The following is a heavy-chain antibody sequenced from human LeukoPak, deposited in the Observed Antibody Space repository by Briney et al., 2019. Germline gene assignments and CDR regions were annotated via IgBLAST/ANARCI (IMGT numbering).Heavy chain of an antibody. CDR1: GFIFSNYG. D-gene: IGHD6-19*01. Sequence: GGSLRLSCAASGFIFSNYGMHWVRQAPGKGLEWVSFISGSSSYIYYADSVKGRFTISRDNARTSLYLQMNGLRAEDTAVYYCARGGSGWYEGDYWGQGTLVTVSS. J-gene: IGHJ4*02. CDR3: ARGGSGWYEGDY. V-gene: IGHV3-21*01. CDR2: ISGSSSYI.